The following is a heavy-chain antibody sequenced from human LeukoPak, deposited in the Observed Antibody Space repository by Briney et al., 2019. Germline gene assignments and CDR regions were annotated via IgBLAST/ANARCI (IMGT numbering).Heavy chain of an antibody. V-gene: IGHV4-39*01. CDR3: ARTRIWTYYYDSSGYSNFDY. CDR1: GGSISSGSYY. Sequence: PSETLSLTCTVSGGSISSGSYYGGWIRQPPGKGLEWIGSIYYSGSTYYNPSLKSRITISVDTSKNQFSLKLISVTAADTAVYYCARTRIWTYYYDSSGYSNFDYWGQGTLVTVSS. D-gene: IGHD3-22*01. CDR2: IYYSGST. J-gene: IGHJ4*02.